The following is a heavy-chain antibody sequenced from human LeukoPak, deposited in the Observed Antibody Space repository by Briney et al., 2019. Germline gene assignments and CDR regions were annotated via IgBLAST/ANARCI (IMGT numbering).Heavy chain of an antibody. Sequence: SETLSLTCSVSGVTISTYYWTWFRRPPGKGLEWIGYIYHTGSTNYNPSLKSRVTFSIDTSRSQFSLRLTSVTAADTAVYYCANYDGAPRSWGQGTLVTVSS. D-gene: IGHD3-16*01. J-gene: IGHJ4*02. V-gene: IGHV4-59*08. CDR2: IYHTGST. CDR3: ANYDGAPRS. CDR1: GVTISTYY.